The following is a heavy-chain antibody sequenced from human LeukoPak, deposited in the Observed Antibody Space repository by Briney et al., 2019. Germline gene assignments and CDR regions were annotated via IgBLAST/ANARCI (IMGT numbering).Heavy chain of an antibody. CDR3: VGGYGGDY. J-gene: IGHJ4*02. CDR1: GFTFSSNG. CDR2: ISYARTST. D-gene: IGHD5-18*01. Sequence: GGSLRLSCAASGFTFSSNGMHWVRQAPGKGLMWVSRISYARTSTTYADSVKGLFTISRDNAKNTLYLQMNSLRVEDTAIYYCVGGYGGDYWGQGTLVTVSS. V-gene: IGHV3-74*01.